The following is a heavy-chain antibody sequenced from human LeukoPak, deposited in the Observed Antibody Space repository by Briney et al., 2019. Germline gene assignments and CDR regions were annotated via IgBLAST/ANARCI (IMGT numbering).Heavy chain of an antibody. CDR2: ISYDGSNK. J-gene: IGHJ4*02. Sequence: GGSLRLSCAASGFTVSSYGMHWVRQAPGKGLEWVAVISYDGSNKYYADSVMGRFTDSRDNSKNSLYRQMNGLRAEDTAVYYCAKDLRGACHFDYWGQGTLVTVSS. CDR1: GFTVSSYG. D-gene: IGHD4/OR15-4a*01. CDR3: AKDLRGACHFDY. V-gene: IGHV3-30*18.